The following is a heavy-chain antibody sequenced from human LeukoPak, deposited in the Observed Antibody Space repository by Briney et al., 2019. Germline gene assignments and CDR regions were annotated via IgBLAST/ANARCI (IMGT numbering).Heavy chain of an antibody. Sequence: PSETLSLTCTVSGGSISSYYWSWIRQPPGKGLEWIGYIYYSGSTNYNPSLKGRVTISVDTSKNQFSLKLSSVTAADTAVYYCARVGGSGGDFFDYWGQGTLVTVSS. CDR2: IYYSGST. CDR1: GGSISSYY. J-gene: IGHJ4*02. V-gene: IGHV4-59*01. CDR3: ARVGGSGGDFFDY. D-gene: IGHD3-10*01.